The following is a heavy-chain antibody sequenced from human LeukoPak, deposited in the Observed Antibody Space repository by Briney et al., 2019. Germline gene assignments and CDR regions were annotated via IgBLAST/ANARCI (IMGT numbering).Heavy chain of an antibody. V-gene: IGHV3-21*01. CDR2: ISSSSSYI. CDR1: GFTFSSYA. J-gene: IGHJ4*02. D-gene: IGHD6-13*01. CDR3: ARSARYSSSWYQVDY. Sequence: PGGSLRLSCAASGFTFSSYAMHWVRQAPGKGLEWVSSISSSSSYIYYADSVKGRFTISRDNAKNSLYLQMNSLRAEDTAVYYCARSARYSSSWYQVDYWGQGTLVTVSS.